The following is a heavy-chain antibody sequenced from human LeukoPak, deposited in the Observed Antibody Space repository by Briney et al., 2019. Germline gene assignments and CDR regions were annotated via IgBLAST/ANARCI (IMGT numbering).Heavy chain of an antibody. Sequence: SETLSLTCTVSGGSISSSSYYWGWIRQPPGKGLEWIGYIYYSGSTNYNPSLKSRVTISVDTSKNQFSLKLSSVTAADTAVYYCARVTGYMIEDYFDYWGQGTLVTVSS. CDR2: IYYSGST. V-gene: IGHV4-61*05. CDR3: ARVTGYMIEDYFDY. J-gene: IGHJ4*02. CDR1: GGSISSSSYY. D-gene: IGHD3-22*01.